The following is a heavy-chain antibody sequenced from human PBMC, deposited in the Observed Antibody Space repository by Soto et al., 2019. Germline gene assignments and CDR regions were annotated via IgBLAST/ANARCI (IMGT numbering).Heavy chain of an antibody. V-gene: IGHV4-30-2*02. CDR3: ARRYGTVFDY. Sequence: SETLSLTCAVSNGSINSGGYSWSWIRQPPGKGLEWIGYIYQSGSTYYNPSLKSRLTISIDRSKNQFSLRLSSVTAADTAVYYCARRYGTVFDYWGQGTLVTVSS. D-gene: IGHD6-13*01. CDR1: NGSINSGGYS. CDR2: IYQSGST. J-gene: IGHJ4*02.